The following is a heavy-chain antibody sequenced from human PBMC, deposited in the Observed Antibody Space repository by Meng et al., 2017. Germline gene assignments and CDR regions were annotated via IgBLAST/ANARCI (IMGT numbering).Heavy chain of an antibody. D-gene: IGHD1/OR15-1a*01. CDR2: INPNRGGT. Sequence: ASVKVSCKASGYTFTGYYMHWVRQAPGQGREGMGRINPNRGGTNYPQRSQGRVTMTRETSISTADMELSRLRSDDTAVYYCAVSAQLEQPDYSYNLGMDDWGQGTTVTVSS. J-gene: IGHJ6*02. V-gene: IGHV1-2*06. CDR3: AVSAQLEQPDYSYNLGMDD. CDR1: GYTFTGYY.